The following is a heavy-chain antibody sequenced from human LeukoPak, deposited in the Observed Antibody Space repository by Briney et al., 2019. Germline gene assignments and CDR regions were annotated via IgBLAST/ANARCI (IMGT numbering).Heavy chain of an antibody. CDR2: INPNSGGT. Sequence: ASVKVSCKASGYTFTGYYMHWVRQAPGQGLEWMGWINPNSGGTNYEQKVQGRVTMTTDTSTSTAYMELRSLRSDDTAVYYCASHYGSGSSHDAFDIWGQGTMVTVSS. CDR1: GYTFTGYY. CDR3: ASHYGSGSSHDAFDI. V-gene: IGHV1-2*02. D-gene: IGHD3-10*01. J-gene: IGHJ3*02.